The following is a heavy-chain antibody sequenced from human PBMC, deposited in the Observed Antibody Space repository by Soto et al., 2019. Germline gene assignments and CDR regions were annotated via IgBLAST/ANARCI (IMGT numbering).Heavy chain of an antibody. J-gene: IGHJ6*02. CDR1: GFTVSTNY. CDR3: VVEDLGMEV. D-gene: IGHD2-15*01. CDR2: IYSNGNT. V-gene: IGHV3-53*01. Sequence: VGSLRLSCAASGFTVSTNYRTWVRQTPGKGLEWVSIIYSNGNTYYADSVKGRFTISRDNSKNTLYLQMNSLRVDDTAVYYCVVEDLGMEVWGQGTTVTVSS.